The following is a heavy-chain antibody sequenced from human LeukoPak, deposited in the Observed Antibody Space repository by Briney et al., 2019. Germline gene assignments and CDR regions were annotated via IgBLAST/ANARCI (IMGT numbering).Heavy chain of an antibody. Sequence: SETLSLTCAVYGGSFSGYYWSWIRLPPGKGLEWIGEINHSGSTNYNPSLKSRVTISVDTSKNQFSLKLSSVTAADTAVYYCARAGGYSYGGVTDYYYYMDVWGKGTTVTVSS. V-gene: IGHV4-34*01. CDR2: INHSGST. CDR1: GGSFSGYY. D-gene: IGHD5-18*01. CDR3: ARAGGYSYGGVTDYYYYMDV. J-gene: IGHJ6*03.